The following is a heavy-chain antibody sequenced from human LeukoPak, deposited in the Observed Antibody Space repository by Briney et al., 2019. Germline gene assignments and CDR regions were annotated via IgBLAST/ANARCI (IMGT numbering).Heavy chain of an antibody. J-gene: IGHJ4*02. CDR1: GFPFSTYA. Sequence: GGSLRLSCAASGFPFSTYAMNWVRQAPGKGLEWVSVITGSGGFTQYADSVKGRFTISRDNARNTLSLHMISLRAEDTAVYFCVRDGDAYNFDFWGQGVLVTVSS. D-gene: IGHD5-24*01. CDR2: ITGSGGFT. V-gene: IGHV3-23*01. CDR3: VRDGDAYNFDF.